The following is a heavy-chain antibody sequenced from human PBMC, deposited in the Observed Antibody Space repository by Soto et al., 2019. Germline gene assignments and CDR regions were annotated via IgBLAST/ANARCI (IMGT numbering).Heavy chain of an antibody. CDR1: GGSINSGGYS. V-gene: IGHV4-30-2*01. D-gene: IGHD6-19*01. Sequence: QLQLQESGSGLVKPSQTLSLTCAVSGGSINSGGYSWSWIRQPPGKGLEWNGYIYHSRSTYYNPSLKSRVTISVDRSKNQFSLKLSSVTAADTAVYYCARAGGLGAVAVDYWGQGTLVTVSS. CDR3: ARAGGLGAVAVDY. CDR2: IYHSRST. J-gene: IGHJ4*02.